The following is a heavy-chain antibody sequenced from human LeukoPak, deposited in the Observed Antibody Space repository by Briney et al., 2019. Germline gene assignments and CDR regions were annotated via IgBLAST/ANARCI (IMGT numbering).Heavy chain of an antibody. D-gene: IGHD3-3*01. CDR2: INPNSGGT. Sequence: ASVKVSCKASGYTFTCYYMHWVRQAPGQGLEWMGWINPNSGGTNYAQKFQGRVTMTRDTSISTAYMELRRLRSDDTAVYYCARAQGLNEYYDFWSGYYEFDYWGQGTLVTVSS. V-gene: IGHV1-2*02. CDR3: ARAQGLNEYYDFWSGYYEFDY. J-gene: IGHJ4*02. CDR1: GYTFTCYY.